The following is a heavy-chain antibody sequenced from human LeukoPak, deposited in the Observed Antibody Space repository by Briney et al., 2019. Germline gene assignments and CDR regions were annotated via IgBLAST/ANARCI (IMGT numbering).Heavy chain of an antibody. J-gene: IGHJ6*02. V-gene: IGHV3-23*01. CDR1: GFTFSTSA. Sequence: GGSLRLSCAVSGFTFSTSAMSWVRQAPGKGLEWVSGISGGGGSTYYADSVKGRFTISKDNSKDTLYLQMNSPRAEDTAVYYCAKGVGYYYYYGMDVWGQGTTVTVSS. CDR3: AKGVGYYYYYGMDV. CDR2: ISGGGGST.